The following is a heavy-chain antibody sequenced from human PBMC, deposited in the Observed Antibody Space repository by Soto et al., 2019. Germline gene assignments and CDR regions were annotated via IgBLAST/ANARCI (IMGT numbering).Heavy chain of an antibody. CDR3: ARDGVTTPGPFDY. J-gene: IGHJ4*02. D-gene: IGHD3-22*01. CDR2: ISSSSSYT. V-gene: IGHV3-11*06. CDR1: GFTFSDYY. Sequence: QVQLVESGGGLVKPGGSLRLSCAASGFTFSDYYMSWIRQAPGKGLEGVSYISSSSSYTSYADSVKGRFTISRDNAKNSLYLQLNSLRAEDTAVYYCARDGVTTPGPFDYWGQGTLVTVSS.